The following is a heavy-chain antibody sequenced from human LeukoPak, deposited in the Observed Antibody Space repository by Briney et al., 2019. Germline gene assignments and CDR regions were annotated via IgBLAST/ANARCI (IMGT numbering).Heavy chain of an antibody. CDR3: ARHPLFASTNAFDI. CDR1: GVSIIGYY. V-gene: IGHV4-59*08. Sequence: SETLSLTCSGSGVSIIGYYWSWIRQPPGMGLEWIGYIYYSGSTNYNPSLNSRVTISIDTSTTQFSVKLSSVTAADTALYYCARHPLFASTNAFDIWGQGTMVAVSS. J-gene: IGHJ3*02. CDR2: IYYSGST.